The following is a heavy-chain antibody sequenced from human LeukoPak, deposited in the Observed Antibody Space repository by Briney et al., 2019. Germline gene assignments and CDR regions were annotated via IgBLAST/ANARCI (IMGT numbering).Heavy chain of an antibody. D-gene: IGHD3-3*01. CDR3: ARPRMESLSRMPYDY. J-gene: IGHJ4*02. Sequence: ASVKVSCKASGYTFTRYYMHWVRQAPGQGPEWMGVINPSGDTTTYAQKFQDRVTMTRDTSTSTVYMELSKLRSEETAVYYCARPRMESLSRMPYDYWGQGTAVTVYS. CDR1: GYTFTRYY. V-gene: IGHV1-46*01. CDR2: INPSGDTT.